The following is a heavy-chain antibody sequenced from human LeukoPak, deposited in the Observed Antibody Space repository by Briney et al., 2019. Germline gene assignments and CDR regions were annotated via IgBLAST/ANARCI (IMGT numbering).Heavy chain of an antibody. CDR1: GGSISSGGYS. CDR3: ARGGTYDAFDI. CDR2: IYHSGST. Sequence: SETLSLTCAVSGGSISSGGYSWSRIRQPPGKGLEWIGYIYHSGSTYYNPSLKSRVTISVDRSKNQFSLKLSSVTAADTAVYYCARGGTYDAFDIWGQGTMVTVSS. V-gene: IGHV4-30-2*01. D-gene: IGHD3-16*01. J-gene: IGHJ3*02.